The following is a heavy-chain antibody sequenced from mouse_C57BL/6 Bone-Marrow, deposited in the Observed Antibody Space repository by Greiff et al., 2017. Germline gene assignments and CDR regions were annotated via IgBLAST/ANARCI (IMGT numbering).Heavy chain of an antibody. CDR3: ARDTLRCDAMDY. CDR1: GFTFSSYA. Sequence: EVKLMESGGGLVKPGGSLKLSCAASGFTFSSYAMSWVRQTPEKRLEWVATISDGGSYTYYPDNVKGRFTISRDNAKNNLDLQMSHLKSEDTALYYGARDTLRCDAMDYWGQGTSVTVSS. J-gene: IGHJ4*01. V-gene: IGHV5-4*01. CDR2: ISDGGSYT.